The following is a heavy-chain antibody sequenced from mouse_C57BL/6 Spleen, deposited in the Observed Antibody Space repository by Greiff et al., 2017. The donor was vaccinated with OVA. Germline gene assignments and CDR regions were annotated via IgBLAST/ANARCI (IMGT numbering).Heavy chain of an antibody. CDR1: GYSITSGYY. CDR2: ISYDGSN. Sequence: EVQLQQSGPGLVKPSQSLSLTCSVTGYSITSGYYWNWIRQFPGNKLEWMGYISYDGSNNYNPSLKNRISITRDTSKNQFFLKLNSVTTEDTATYYCAREEDDYGGSFDYWGQGTTLTVSS. J-gene: IGHJ2*01. V-gene: IGHV3-6*01. D-gene: IGHD2-4*01. CDR3: AREEDDYGGSFDY.